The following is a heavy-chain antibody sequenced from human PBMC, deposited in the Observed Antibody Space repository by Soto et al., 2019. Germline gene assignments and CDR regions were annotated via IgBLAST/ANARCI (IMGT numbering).Heavy chain of an antibody. D-gene: IGHD2-2*01. J-gene: IGHJ3*02. Sequence: PGGSLRLSCAASGFTFSTYSMSWVRQAPGKGLEWVAHITASEGTTYYADSVKGRFTISRDTSRNTLYLQMNSLRAEDTALYYCARLGSTNTFDIWGLGTKVTVSS. V-gene: IGHV3-23*01. CDR1: GFTFSTYS. CDR3: ARLGSTNTFDI. CDR2: ITASEGTT.